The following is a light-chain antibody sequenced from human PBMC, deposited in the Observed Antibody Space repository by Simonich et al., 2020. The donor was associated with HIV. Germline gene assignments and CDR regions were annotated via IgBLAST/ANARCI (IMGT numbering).Light chain of an antibody. V-gene: IGKV2-28*01. J-gene: IGKJ3*01. CDR1: QSLLHSNGYNY. CDR2: LGS. CDR3: MQTLQTRT. Sequence: DIVMTQSPLSLPVTPGEPASISCRSSQSLLHSNGYNYLDWYLQKPGQSPQLLNYLGSNRASGVPDRFSGSGSGTDFTLKISRVEAEDVGVYYCMQTLQTRTFGPGTKVDIK.